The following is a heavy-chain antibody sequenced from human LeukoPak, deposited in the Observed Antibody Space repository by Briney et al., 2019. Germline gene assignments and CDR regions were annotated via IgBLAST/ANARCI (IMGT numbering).Heavy chain of an antibody. CDR2: FDPEDGET. D-gene: IGHD2-2*01. CDR3: ATVRYCSSTSCSLFDY. CDR1: GYTLTELS. Sequence: ASVKVSCKVSGYTLTELSMHWVRQAPGKGLGWMGGFDPEDGETIYAQKFQGRVTMTEDTSTDTAYMELSSLRSEDTAVYYCATVRYCSSTSCSLFDYWGQGTLVTVCS. J-gene: IGHJ4*02. V-gene: IGHV1-24*01.